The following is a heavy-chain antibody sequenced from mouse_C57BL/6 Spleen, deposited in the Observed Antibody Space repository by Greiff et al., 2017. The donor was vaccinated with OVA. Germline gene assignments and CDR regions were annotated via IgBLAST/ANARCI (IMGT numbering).Heavy chain of an antibody. J-gene: IGHJ3*01. D-gene: IGHD4-1*01. Sequence: VQLQQPGAELVKPGASVKVSCKASGYTFTSYWMHWVKQRPGQGLEWIGRIHPSDSDTNYKQKFKGKANLTVDKSSSTAYMHLSSLTSEDAAVYYCAIWDGGLAYWGQGTLVTVSA. CDR2: IHPSDSDT. V-gene: IGHV1-74*01. CDR3: AIWDGGLAY. CDR1: GYTFTSYW.